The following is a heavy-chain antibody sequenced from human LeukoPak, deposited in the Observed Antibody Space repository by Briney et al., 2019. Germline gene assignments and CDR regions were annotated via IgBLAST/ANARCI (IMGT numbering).Heavy chain of an antibody. CDR3: ATGGEDYYFDY. V-gene: IGHV4-39*01. CDR1: GGFISSSSYY. Sequence: PSETLSLTCTVSGGFISSSSYYWGWIRQPPGKGLEWIGSIYYSGSTYYNPSLKSRVTISVDTSKNQFSLKLSSVTAADTAVYYCATGGEDYYFDYWGQGTLVTVSS. J-gene: IGHJ4*02. CDR2: IYYSGST.